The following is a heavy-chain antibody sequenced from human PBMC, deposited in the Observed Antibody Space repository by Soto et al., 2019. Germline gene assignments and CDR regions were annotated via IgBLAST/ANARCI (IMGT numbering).Heavy chain of an antibody. D-gene: IGHD1-1*01. CDR3: ARDGTYNWV. Sequence: EVQLVESGGGLVQPGGSLRLSCAASGFTVSNNYMRWVRQAPGKGLEWVSLIYSGGATYYADSAKGRFTISRDNSKNMLYLQMNSLRAEDTAVYYCARDGTYNWVGGQGILVTVSS. V-gene: IGHV3-66*01. CDR2: IYSGGAT. J-gene: IGHJ4*02. CDR1: GFTVSNNY.